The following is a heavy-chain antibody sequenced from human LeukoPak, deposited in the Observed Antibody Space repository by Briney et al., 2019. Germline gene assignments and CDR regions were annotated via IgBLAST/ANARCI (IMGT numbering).Heavy chain of an antibody. CDR2: ITPIFGTA. CDR1: GGTFSSYA. D-gene: IGHD3-10*01. Sequence: ASVKVSCKASGGTFSSYAISWVRQAPGQGLEWMGGITPIFGTANYAQKFQGRVTITADESTSTAYMELSSLRSEDTAVYYCARDFSYGSGRGWGQGTLVTVSS. CDR3: ARDFSYGSGRG. J-gene: IGHJ4*02. V-gene: IGHV1-69*13.